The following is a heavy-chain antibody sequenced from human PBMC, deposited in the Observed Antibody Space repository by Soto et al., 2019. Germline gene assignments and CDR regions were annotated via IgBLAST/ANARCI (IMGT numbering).Heavy chain of an antibody. D-gene: IGHD6-19*01. Sequence: QVQLQESGPGLVKPSETLSLTCTVSGGSVSSSNYYWSWIRQPPGKGLEWIGYIYYSGSTNYNPSLKSRVTISIDMSKSQFSLKLSSVTAADTAVYYCATELTVPGAKGYLRFWGQGTLVTVSS. CDR3: ATELTVPGAKGYLRF. CDR2: IYYSGST. J-gene: IGHJ4*02. V-gene: IGHV4-61*01. CDR1: GGSVSSSNYY.